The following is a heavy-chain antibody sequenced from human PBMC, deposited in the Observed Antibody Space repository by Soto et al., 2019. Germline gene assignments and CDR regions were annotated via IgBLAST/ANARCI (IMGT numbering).Heavy chain of an antibody. CDR3: ATTTNDYYGSGSEADRYYYYYMDV. J-gene: IGHJ6*03. V-gene: IGHV1-69*02. D-gene: IGHD3-10*01. Sequence: ASVKVSCKASGGTFSSYTISWVRQAPGQGLEWMGRIIPILGIANYAQKFQGRVTITADKSTSTAYMELSSLRSEDTAVYYCATTTNDYYGSGSEADRYYYYYMDVWGKGTTVTVSS. CDR1: GGTFSSYT. CDR2: IIPILGIA.